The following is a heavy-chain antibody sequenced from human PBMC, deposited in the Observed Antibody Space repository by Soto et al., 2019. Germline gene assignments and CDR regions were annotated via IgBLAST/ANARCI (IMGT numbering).Heavy chain of an antibody. D-gene: IGHD6-19*01. CDR3: ARILFGRSVAGGYFYMDV. CDR2: IFSNDEK. CDR1: GFSLSNGKVG. V-gene: IGHV2-26*01. Sequence: HVTLKESGPVLVKPTETLTLTCTVSGFSLSNGKVGVSWIRQRPGKALEWLAHIFSNDEKSYRTSLKSRLTISEDTSKSQVVLTMTNVDPVDTATYYCARILFGRSVAGGYFYMDVWGKWTTVTVSS. J-gene: IGHJ6*03.